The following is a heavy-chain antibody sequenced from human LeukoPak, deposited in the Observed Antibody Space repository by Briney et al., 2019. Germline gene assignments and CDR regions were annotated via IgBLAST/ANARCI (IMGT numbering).Heavy chain of an antibody. J-gene: IGHJ6*03. CDR3: SRVGWVRKRRSAEGNNAGGNNYYYMDV. D-gene: IGHD3-16*01. Sequence: GGSLRLSCTTSGITFSDSAMSWFRQGPGRGLEWIGLIRDKAYGGTTEYAASVKGRFTISREDSKGIAYLEMKSLKTEDKAVYYCSRVGWVRKRRSAEGNNAGGNNYYYMDVWGKGTTVTVSS. CDR1: GITFSDSA. CDR2: IRDKAYGGTT. V-gene: IGHV3-49*03.